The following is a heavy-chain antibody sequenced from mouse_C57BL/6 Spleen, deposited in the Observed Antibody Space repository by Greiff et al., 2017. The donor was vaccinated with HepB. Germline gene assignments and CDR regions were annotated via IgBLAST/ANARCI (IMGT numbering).Heavy chain of an antibody. Sequence: VQLKQSGPELVKPGASVKMSCKASGYTFTDYNMHWVKQSHGKSLEWIGYINPNNGGTSYNQKFKGKATLTVNKSSSTAYMELRSLTSEDSAVYYCARSYYYGSSLDYWGQGTTLTVSS. V-gene: IGHV1-22*01. CDR3: ARSYYYGSSLDY. J-gene: IGHJ2*01. CDR2: INPNNGGT. D-gene: IGHD1-1*01. CDR1: GYTFTDYN.